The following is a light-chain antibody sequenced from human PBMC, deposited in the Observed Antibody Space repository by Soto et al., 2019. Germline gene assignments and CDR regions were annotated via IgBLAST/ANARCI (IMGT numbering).Light chain of an antibody. CDR3: QHHNNWPPGT. J-gene: IGKJ1*01. CDR1: LSVGTN. CDR2: GAT. V-gene: IGKV3-15*01. Sequence: VMTQSPATLSVSPGERATLSCRASLSVGTNLAWYQQKPGQPPRLLIYGATTRATGIPARFSGSGSGTDFTLTISRLQSKDFAVYYCQHHNNWPPGTFGQGTRVEIK.